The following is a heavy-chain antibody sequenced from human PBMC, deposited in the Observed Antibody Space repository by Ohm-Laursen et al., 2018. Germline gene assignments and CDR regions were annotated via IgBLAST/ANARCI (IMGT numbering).Heavy chain of an antibody. CDR2: ISSNGGST. D-gene: IGHD2-8*01. CDR1: GFTFSSYG. Sequence: SLRLSCAASGFTFSSYGMHWVRQAPGKGLDYVSAISSNGGSTYYADSVTGRFTISRDNSKNTLYLQMGSLRVEDMALYYCARGGSYAYGCIDYWGHGTLVTVSS. V-gene: IGHV3-64*02. J-gene: IGHJ4*01. CDR3: ARGGSYAYGCIDY.